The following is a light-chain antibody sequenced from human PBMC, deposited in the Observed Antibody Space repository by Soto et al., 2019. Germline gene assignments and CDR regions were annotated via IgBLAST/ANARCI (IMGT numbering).Light chain of an antibody. CDR1: RSDIGTYNY. Sequence: QSVLTKPASMSGSPGQSITISCTGTRSDIGTYNYLSWYQQHPGKAPRLVISDVSNRPSGVSNRFSGSKSGNTASLTITGLQSEDKADYYCMSYTTTSSFVFGSGTKVTVL. CDR2: DVS. J-gene: IGLJ1*01. CDR3: MSYTTTSSFV. V-gene: IGLV2-14*03.